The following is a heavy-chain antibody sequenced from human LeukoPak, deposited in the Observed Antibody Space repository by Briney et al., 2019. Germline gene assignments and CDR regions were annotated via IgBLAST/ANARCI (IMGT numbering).Heavy chain of an antibody. CDR1: GFTFSDFY. CDR2: ISNRGSTI. J-gene: IGHJ4*02. V-gene: IGHV3-11*01. Sequence: GGSLRLSCAASGFTFSDFYMTWIRQAPGKGLEWVSYISNRGSTIHYADSVRGRFTISRDNAKKSLYLQMNGLRAEDTAVYYCARSADRSGYFREITLYYFDYWGQGTLVTVSS. D-gene: IGHD3-22*01. CDR3: ARSADRSGYFREITLYYFDY.